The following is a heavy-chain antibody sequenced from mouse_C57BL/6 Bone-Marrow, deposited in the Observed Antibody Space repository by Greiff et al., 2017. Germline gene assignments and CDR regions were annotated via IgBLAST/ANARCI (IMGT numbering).Heavy chain of an antibody. D-gene: IGHD1-1*01. CDR1: GYTFTSYW. J-gene: IGHJ3*01. V-gene: IGHV1-64*01. CDR2: IHPNSGST. CDR3: ARSTTVVGRFAY. Sequence: QDQMKKTGAELVKPGASVKLSCKASGYTFTSYWMHWVKQRPGQGLEWIGMIHPNSGSTNYNEKFKSKATLTVDKSSSTAYMQLSSLTSEDSAVYYCARSTTVVGRFAYWGQGTLVTVSA.